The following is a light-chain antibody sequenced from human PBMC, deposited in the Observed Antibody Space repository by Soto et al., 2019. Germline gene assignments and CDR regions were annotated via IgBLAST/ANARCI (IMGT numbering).Light chain of an antibody. CDR3: QQRSNWPRYT. CDR1: QTVSSY. Sequence: EIVLTQSPVTLSLSPGERATLSCRASQTVSSYLAWYQQKPGQAPRLLIYDASNRATGIPARFSGSGSGTDFTLTISSLEPEDFAVYYWQQRSNWPRYTFGQGTKLEIK. V-gene: IGKV3-11*01. CDR2: DAS. J-gene: IGKJ2*01.